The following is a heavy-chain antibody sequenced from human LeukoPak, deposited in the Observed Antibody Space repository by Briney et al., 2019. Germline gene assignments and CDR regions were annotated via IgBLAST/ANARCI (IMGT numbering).Heavy chain of an antibody. CDR1: GYTFTTYN. CDR3: VRAYNREAVTDPTYAPFDY. CDR2: IDPSAGST. V-gene: IGHV1-46*01. J-gene: IGHJ4*02. D-gene: IGHD6-19*01. Sequence: ASVKVSCTGSGYTFTTYNIHWGRQAPGQGLEWMGIIDPSAGSTTYAQRFQGRVTMTRDTSTGTVYVELSSLRSDDTAVYYCVRAYNREAVTDPTYAPFDYWGQGTLVTVSS.